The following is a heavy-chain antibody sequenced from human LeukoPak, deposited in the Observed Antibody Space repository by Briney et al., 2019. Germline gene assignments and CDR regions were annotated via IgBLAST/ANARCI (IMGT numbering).Heavy chain of an antibody. CDR1: GGSISSGSYY. V-gene: IGHV4-39*07. J-gene: IGHJ6*03. CDR2: INHSGST. D-gene: IGHD3-10*01. Sequence: SETLSLTCTVSGGSISSGSYYWSWIRQPPGKGLEWIGEINHSGSTNYNPSLKSRVTISVDTSKNQFSLKLSSVTAADTAVYYCARGGGAAGKSEAYYYYYMDVWGKGTTVTVSS. CDR3: ARGGGAAGKSEAYYYYYMDV.